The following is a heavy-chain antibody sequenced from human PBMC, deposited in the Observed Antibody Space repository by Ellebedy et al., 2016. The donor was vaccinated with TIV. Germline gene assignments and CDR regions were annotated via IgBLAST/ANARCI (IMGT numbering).Heavy chain of an antibody. CDR3: AKDMGSGSYYNGYYYYGMDV. V-gene: IGHV3-43*01. CDR1: GFTFDDYA. D-gene: IGHD3-10*01. J-gene: IGHJ6*02. Sequence: GGSLRLXXAASGFTFDDYAMHWVRQAPGKGLEWVSLISWDGGSTYYADSVKGRFTISRDNSKNSLYLQMNSLRTEDTALYYCAKDMGSGSYYNGYYYYGMDVWGQGTTVTVSS. CDR2: ISWDGGST.